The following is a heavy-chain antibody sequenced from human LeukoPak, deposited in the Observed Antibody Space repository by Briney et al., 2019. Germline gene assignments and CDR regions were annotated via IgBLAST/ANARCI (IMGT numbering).Heavy chain of an antibody. J-gene: IGHJ4*02. CDR3: ARTERHFYESSGYYQYYFDY. D-gene: IGHD3-22*01. CDR2: IYYSGST. CDR1: GGSISNSSYY. Sequence: SETLSLTCTVSGGSISNSSYYCAWVRQPPGEGLEWIGSIYYSGSTYYNPSLESRVTVSVDTSKNQFSLKLSSVTVADTAMYYCARTERHFYESSGYYQYYFDYWGQGILVTVSS. V-gene: IGHV4-39*01.